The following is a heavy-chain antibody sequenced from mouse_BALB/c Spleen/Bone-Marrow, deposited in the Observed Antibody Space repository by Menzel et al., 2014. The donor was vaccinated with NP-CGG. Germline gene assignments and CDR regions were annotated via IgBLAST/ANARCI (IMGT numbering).Heavy chain of an antibody. CDR1: GYTFTNYY. D-gene: IGHD1-1*02. J-gene: IGHJ1*01. CDR3: AREVGRGGYFDV. CDR2: IFPGDVDT. Sequence: QVQLQQSGPELVMPGTSVKISCKASGYTFTNYYIHWLKQRPGQGLEWIGWIFPGDVDTNYNEKFKGKATLTADESSSTAFMQLSSLTSEDSAVYFYAREVGRGGYFDVWGAGTTVTVSS. V-gene: IGHV1S56*01.